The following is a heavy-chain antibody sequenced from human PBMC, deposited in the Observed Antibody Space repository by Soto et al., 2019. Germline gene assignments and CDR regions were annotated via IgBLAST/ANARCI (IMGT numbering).Heavy chain of an antibody. D-gene: IGHD3-10*01. CDR3: ARGLIMWFGELSRRGDYYYYMDV. V-gene: IGHV4-34*01. CDR2: INDSGNI. Sequence: QVQLQQWGAGLLKPSETLSLTCAVYDGSFSGYQWSWIRQTPGKGLEWIGGINDSGNINYNPSLKSRVTILVDSPKKQISLRLSSLTAADTAVYYCARGLIMWFGELSRRGDYYYYMDVWGKGTTVTVSS. J-gene: IGHJ6*03. CDR1: DGSFSGYQ.